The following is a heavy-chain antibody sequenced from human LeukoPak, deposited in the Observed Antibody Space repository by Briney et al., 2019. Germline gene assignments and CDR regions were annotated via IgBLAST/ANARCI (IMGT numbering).Heavy chain of an antibody. D-gene: IGHD3-3*01. CDR2: ISSSSSYI. Sequence: GGSLRLSCAASGFTFSSYSMNWVRQAPGKGLEWVSSISSSSSYIYYADSVKGRFTISRDNAKNSLYLQMNSLRAEDTAVYYCARDRHVEYYDFWSGYYVFDYWGQGTLVTVSS. CDR3: ARDRHVEYYDFWSGYYVFDY. J-gene: IGHJ4*02. V-gene: IGHV3-21*01. CDR1: GFTFSSYS.